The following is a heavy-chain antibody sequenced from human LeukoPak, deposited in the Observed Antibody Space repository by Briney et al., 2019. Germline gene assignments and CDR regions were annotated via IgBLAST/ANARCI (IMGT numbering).Heavy chain of an antibody. CDR2: ISSSSSYI. J-gene: IGHJ4*02. CDR3: AKDYGGRGPGYFDY. D-gene: IGHD4-23*01. CDR1: GFTFSGYS. Sequence: GGSLRLSCAASGFTFSGYSMNWVRQAPGKGLEWVSSISSSSSYIYYADSVKGRFTISRDNSKNTLYLQMNSLSAEDTAVYYCAKDYGGRGPGYFDYWGQGTLVTVSS. V-gene: IGHV3-21*04.